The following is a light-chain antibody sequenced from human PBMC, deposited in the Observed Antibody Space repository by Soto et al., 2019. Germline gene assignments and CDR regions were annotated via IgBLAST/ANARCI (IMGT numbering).Light chain of an antibody. CDR3: LQYYSFPYT. Sequence: DIVMTQFPDSLPVSLGETATINCKSSQSLLYNSNNKNYLAWYQQTPGQPPKILITLASSRASGVSDRFSGSVSGTSFTLTLISLHAEDFTVYYCLQYYSFPYTFGQRTRLEIK. J-gene: IGKJ2*01. CDR2: LAS. CDR1: QSLLYNSNNKNY. V-gene: IGKV4-1*01.